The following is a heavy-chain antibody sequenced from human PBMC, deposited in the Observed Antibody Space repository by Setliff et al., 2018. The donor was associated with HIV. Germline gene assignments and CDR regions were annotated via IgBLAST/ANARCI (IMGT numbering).Heavy chain of an antibody. Sequence: PGGSLRLPCAASGFSFGSYGFHWVRQAPGKGLEWLTFIRYDGTIEYYADSVKGRFTISRDNSRNTVNLQMSSLRREDTAVYYCTKDRYSTGWHLDHWGQGTPVTVSS. CDR2: IRYDGTIE. V-gene: IGHV3-30*02. D-gene: IGHD6-19*01. CDR3: TKDRYSTGWHLDH. J-gene: IGHJ4*02. CDR1: GFSFGSYG.